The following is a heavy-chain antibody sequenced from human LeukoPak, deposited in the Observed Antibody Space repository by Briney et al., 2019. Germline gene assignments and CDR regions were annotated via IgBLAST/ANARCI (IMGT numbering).Heavy chain of an antibody. V-gene: IGHV3-30*02. CDR1: GFTFNYYG. Sequence: GGSLRLSCAASGFTFNYYGMHWVRQAPGKGLEWVAFIRYDGTKKYYADSVKGRFSLSRDNSRNTLYLQMNSLRAEDTAVYYCAKDVQVIVAAGVDYWGQGTLVTVSS. CDR3: AKDVQVIVAAGVDY. D-gene: IGHD2-15*01. J-gene: IGHJ4*02. CDR2: IRYDGTKK.